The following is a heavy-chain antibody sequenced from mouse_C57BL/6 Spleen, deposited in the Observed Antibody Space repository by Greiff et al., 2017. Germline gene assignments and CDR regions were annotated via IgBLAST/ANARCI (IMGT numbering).Heavy chain of an antibody. D-gene: IGHD2-5*01. Sequence: VKLQESGPELVKPGASVKISCKASGYSFTSYYIHWVKQRPGQGLEWIGWIYPGSGNTKYHEKFKGKATLTADTSSSTAYMQLSSLTSEDSAVYYCANYYSNYAYFDYWGQGTTLTVSS. CDR3: ANYYSNYAYFDY. CDR1: GYSFTSYY. J-gene: IGHJ2*01. V-gene: IGHV1-66*01. CDR2: IYPGSGNT.